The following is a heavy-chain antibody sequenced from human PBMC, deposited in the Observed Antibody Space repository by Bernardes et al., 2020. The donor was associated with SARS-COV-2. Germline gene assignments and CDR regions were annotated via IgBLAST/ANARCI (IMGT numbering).Heavy chain of an antibody. D-gene: IGHD3-16*02. CDR2: LSASGAAT. Sequence: GGSLRLSCAASGFTFRRSAMSWVRQSPGKGLEWVSTLSASGAATYYADSVKGRFTISRDNSRNTLYLQMNSLRSDDTALYYCARPPGGVIAYFDYWGQGTPVTVSS. CDR1: GFTFRRSA. CDR3: ARPPGGVIAYFDY. J-gene: IGHJ4*02. V-gene: IGHV3-23*01.